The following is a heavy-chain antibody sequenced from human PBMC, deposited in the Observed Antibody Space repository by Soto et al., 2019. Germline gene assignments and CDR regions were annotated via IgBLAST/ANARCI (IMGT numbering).Heavy chain of an antibody. CDR3: ARLSYYYYMDV. CDR1: GGSISSYY. J-gene: IGHJ6*03. CDR2: IYYSGST. Sequence: SETLSLTCTVSGGSISSYYWSWIRQPPGKGLEWIGYIYYSGSTNYNPSLKSRVTISVDTSKNQFSLKLSSVTAADTAVYYCARLSYYYYMDVWGKGTTVTV. V-gene: IGHV4-59*01.